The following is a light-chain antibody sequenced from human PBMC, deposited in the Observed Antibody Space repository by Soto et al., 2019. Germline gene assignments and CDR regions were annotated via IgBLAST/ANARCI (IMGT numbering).Light chain of an antibody. CDR3: MSYTSRSTLV. V-gene: IGLV2-14*01. J-gene: IGLJ1*01. CDR1: SIDVGGYDY. Sequence: QSVLTQPAAVSGSPGQSITISCTGSSIDVGGYDYVSWYQQHPGKAPKLIIFEVSNRPSGVSNRFSGSKSGNTASLTISGLEAEDEADYYCMSYTSRSTLVLGAGTKVTVL. CDR2: EVS.